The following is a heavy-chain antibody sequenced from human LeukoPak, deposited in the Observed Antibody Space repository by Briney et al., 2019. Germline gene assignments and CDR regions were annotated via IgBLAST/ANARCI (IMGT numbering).Heavy chain of an antibody. CDR2: INHSGST. Sequence: SETLSLTCAVYGGSFSGYYWSWIRQPPGKGLEWIGKINHSGSTNYNPSLKSRVTISVDTSKNQFSLKLSSVTAADTAVYYCASSAMVRGVDYWGQGTLVTVSS. D-gene: IGHD3-10*01. CDR1: GGSFSGYY. J-gene: IGHJ4*02. V-gene: IGHV4-34*01. CDR3: ASSAMVRGVDY.